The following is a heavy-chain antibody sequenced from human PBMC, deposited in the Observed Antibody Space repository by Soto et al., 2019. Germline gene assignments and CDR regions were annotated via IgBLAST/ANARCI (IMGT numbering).Heavy chain of an antibody. D-gene: IGHD1-7*01. J-gene: IGHJ5*02. V-gene: IGHV1-2*04. CDR3: ARDRSRLTLKLRVHNWFDP. CDR1: GYTFTSYY. Sequence: GASMKVSCKASGYTFTSYYMHWVRQAPGQGLEWMGWINPNSGGTNHAQKFQGWVTMTRDTSISTAYMELSRPRSDDTAVYYCARDRSRLTLKLRVHNWFDPWGQGTLVTVSS. CDR2: INPNSGGT.